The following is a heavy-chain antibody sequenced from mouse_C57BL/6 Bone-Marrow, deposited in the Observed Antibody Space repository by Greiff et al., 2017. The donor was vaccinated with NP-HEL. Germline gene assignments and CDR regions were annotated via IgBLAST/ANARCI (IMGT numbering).Heavy chain of an antibody. J-gene: IGHJ4*01. D-gene: IGHD3-2*02. V-gene: IGHV5-2*01. CDR2: INSDGGST. CDR3: ARHWGSGYDYAMDY. CDR1: EYEFPSYD. Sequence: EVQLVESGGGLVQPGESLKLSCESNEYEFPSYDMSWVRKTPEKRLELVAAINSDGGSTYYTDTMERRFIISRDNTKKPLYLQMSSLRSEDTALYYCARHWGSGYDYAMDYWGQGTSVTVSS.